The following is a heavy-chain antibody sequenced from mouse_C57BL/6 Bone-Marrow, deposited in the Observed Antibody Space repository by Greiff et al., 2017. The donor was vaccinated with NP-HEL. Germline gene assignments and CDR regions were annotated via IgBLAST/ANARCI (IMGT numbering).Heavy chain of an antibody. V-gene: IGHV5-12*01. Sequence: EVKVVESGGGLVQPGGSLKLSCAASGFTFSDYYMYWVRQTPEKRLEWVAYISNGGGSTYYPDTVKGRFTISRDNAKNTLYLQMSRLKSEDTAMYYCARHRYYGSSWYFEVWGTGTTVTVSS. D-gene: IGHD1-1*01. CDR3: ARHRYYGSSWYFEV. CDR2: ISNGGGST. J-gene: IGHJ1*03. CDR1: GFTFSDYY.